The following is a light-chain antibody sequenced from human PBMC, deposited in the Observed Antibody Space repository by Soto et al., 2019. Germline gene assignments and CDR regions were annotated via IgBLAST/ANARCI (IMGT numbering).Light chain of an antibody. CDR1: SSDIVSYNY. J-gene: IGLJ1*01. CDR3: ILYRGSDTFYV. CDR2: EVR. V-gene: IGLV2-14*01. Sequence: SVLTQPASVSVSPGQSITISCTGTSSDIVSYNYVAWYQQFPGKTPKLIIYEVRNRPSGVSFRFSGSKYGNKASLNISGLQAEEEADYYCILYRGSDTFYVFGTGIKVTVL.